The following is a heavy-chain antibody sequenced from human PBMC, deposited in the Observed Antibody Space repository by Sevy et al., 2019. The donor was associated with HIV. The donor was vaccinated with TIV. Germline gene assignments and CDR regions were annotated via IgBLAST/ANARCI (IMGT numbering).Heavy chain of an antibody. CDR3: TRNSR. Sequence: GGSLRLSCRGSGFTFSSYWMSWVRRAPGKGLEWVANINTDGSVKSYVDSVRGRFTISRDNAKRSLYLQMISLTTEDTAVYSSTRNSRWGQGTLVTVSS. V-gene: IGHV3-7*01. CDR1: GFTFSSYW. CDR2: INTDGSVK. J-gene: IGHJ4*02.